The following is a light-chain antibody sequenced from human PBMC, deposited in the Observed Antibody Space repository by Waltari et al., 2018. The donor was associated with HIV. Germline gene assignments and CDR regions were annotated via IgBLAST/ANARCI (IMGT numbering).Light chain of an antibody. CDR1: SSNIGATYE. J-gene: IGLJ2*01. V-gene: IGLV1-40*01. CDR2: ANN. Sequence: QPVLTQPPSVSGAPGQRVTISCTRSSSNIGATYEVHWYQQLPGTAPKLLIYANNNRPSGVPDRFSGSKSGTSASLAITGLQAEDEADYYCQSYDSTLRVVFGGGTKLTVL. CDR3: QSYDSTLRVV.